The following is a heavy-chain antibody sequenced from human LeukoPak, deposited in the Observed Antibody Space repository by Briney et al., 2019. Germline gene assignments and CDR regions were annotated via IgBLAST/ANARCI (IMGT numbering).Heavy chain of an antibody. CDR3: ARVEKIAVGGRDYFDY. V-gene: IGHV1-18*01. D-gene: IGHD6-19*01. J-gene: IGHJ4*02. Sequence: ASVKVSCTASGYTFSIYGISWVRQAPGQGLEWMGWISPYNGKTNSAQKVQGRVTMTTDTSTSTAYMELRSLRSDDTAVYYCARVEKIAVGGRDYFDYWGQGTPVTVSS. CDR1: GYTFSIYG. CDR2: ISPYNGKT.